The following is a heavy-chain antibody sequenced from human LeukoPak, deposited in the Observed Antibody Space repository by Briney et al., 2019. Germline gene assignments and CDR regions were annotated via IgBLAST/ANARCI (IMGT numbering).Heavy chain of an antibody. J-gene: IGHJ3*01. CDR3: ARCNASCHANAFDV. CDR1: GFTFNNNA. D-gene: IGHD2-2*01. V-gene: IGHV3-23*01. CDR2: INGGGDAT. Sequence: SGGSLRLSCATSGFTFNNNAMSCVRQAPGKGLEWVSAINGGGDATEYADSVKGRFTISRDNSKNTLYLQMNSLRPDDTAVYYSARCNASCHANAFDVWGQGTLLTVSS.